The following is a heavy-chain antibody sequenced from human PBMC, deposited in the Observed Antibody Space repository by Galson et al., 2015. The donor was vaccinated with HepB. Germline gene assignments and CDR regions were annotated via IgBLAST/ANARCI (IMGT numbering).Heavy chain of an antibody. D-gene: IGHD6-19*01. CDR2: IRSKANSYAT. CDR1: GFTFSGSA. Sequence: PRLSCAASGFTFSGSAMHWVRQASGKGLEWVGRIRSKANSYATAYAASVKGRFTISRDDSKNTAYLQMNSLKTEDTAVYYCTRLPRDGGIAVAGTWGNYWGQGTLVTVSS. V-gene: IGHV3-73*01. CDR3: TRLPRDGGIAVAGTWGNY. J-gene: IGHJ4*02.